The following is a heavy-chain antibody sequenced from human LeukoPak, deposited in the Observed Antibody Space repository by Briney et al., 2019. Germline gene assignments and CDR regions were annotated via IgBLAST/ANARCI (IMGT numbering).Heavy chain of an antibody. V-gene: IGHV4-59*01. D-gene: IGHD2-2*01. CDR2: IYYSGST. Sequence: SETLSLTCTVSGGSINSYYWSWIRQPPGKGLEWIGYIYYSGSTNYNPSLKSRVTISVDTSKNQFSLKLSSVTAADTAVYYCARRGYQLPSPFDYWGQGTLVTVSS. CDR3: ARRGYQLPSPFDY. CDR1: GGSINSYY. J-gene: IGHJ4*02.